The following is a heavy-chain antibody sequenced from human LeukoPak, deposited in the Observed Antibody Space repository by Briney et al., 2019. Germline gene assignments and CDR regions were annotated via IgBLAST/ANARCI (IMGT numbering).Heavy chain of an antibody. D-gene: IGHD1-26*01. CDR3: AKNRGGTWWDLLDY. CDR1: GHTFTNYG. CDR2: VSADNGNR. V-gene: IGHV1-18*01. Sequence: GASVTVSRKASGHTFTNYGVTWVRQAPGQGLEWMGWVSADNGNRNYAQKFQDRVTIKIDTSTSTAFMELRSLRSDDTAVYYCAKNRGGTWWDLLDYWGQGTLVTVSS. J-gene: IGHJ4*02.